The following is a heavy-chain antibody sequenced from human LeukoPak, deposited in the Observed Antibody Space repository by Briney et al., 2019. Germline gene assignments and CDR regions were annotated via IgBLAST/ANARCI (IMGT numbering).Heavy chain of an antibody. CDR3: ARGYSSGWYP. Sequence: GGSLRLSCAASGFTFSSYWMSWVRQAPGKGLEWVANINKDGGEKYYVDSVKGRFTISRDNAKNSLYLQMNSLRADDTAVYYCARGYSSGWYPWGQGTLVTVSS. V-gene: IGHV3-7*03. CDR2: INKDGGEK. D-gene: IGHD6-19*01. J-gene: IGHJ5*02. CDR1: GFTFSSYW.